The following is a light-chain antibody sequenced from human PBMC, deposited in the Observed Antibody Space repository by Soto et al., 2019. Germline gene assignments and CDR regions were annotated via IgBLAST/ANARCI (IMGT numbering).Light chain of an antibody. CDR3: SANTSSNTYV. CDR2: DVN. CDR1: SVDVGGFEY. V-gene: IGLV2-14*03. J-gene: IGLJ1*01. Sequence: QSVLTQPASVSGSPGQSIAISCTGTSVDVGGFEYVSWYQQHPGKVPKLMIYDVNNRPSGVSNRFSGSKSGNTASLTISGLQAEDEADYFCSANTSSNTYVFGTGTKVTVL.